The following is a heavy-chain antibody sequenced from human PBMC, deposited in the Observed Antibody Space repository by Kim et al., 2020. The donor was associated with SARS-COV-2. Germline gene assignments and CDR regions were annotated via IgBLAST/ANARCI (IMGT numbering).Heavy chain of an antibody. CDR2: ISWNSGSI. D-gene: IGHD2-15*01. CDR1: GFTFGDYA. V-gene: IGHV3-9*01. J-gene: IGHJ4*02. Sequence: GGSLRLSCAASGFTFGDYAMHWVRQAPGKGLEWVSGISWNSGSIGYADSVKGRFTISRDNAKNSLYLQMNSLRAEDTALYYCAKDMRVVAIGGYFDYWGQGTLVTVSS. CDR3: AKDMRVVAIGGYFDY.